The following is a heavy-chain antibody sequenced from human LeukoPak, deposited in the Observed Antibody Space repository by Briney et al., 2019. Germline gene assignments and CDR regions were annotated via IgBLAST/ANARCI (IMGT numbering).Heavy chain of an antibody. CDR3: ARVGITIFGVGPEYFQH. V-gene: IGHV4-59*01. Sequence: PSETLSLTCTVSGGSISSYYWSWIRQPPGKGLEWIGYIYYTGSTNYNPSLKSRATLSVDTSKNQFSLKLTSVTAADTAVYYCARVGITIFGVGPEYFQHWGQGTLVTVSS. CDR2: IYYTGST. J-gene: IGHJ1*01. CDR1: GGSISSYY. D-gene: IGHD3-3*01.